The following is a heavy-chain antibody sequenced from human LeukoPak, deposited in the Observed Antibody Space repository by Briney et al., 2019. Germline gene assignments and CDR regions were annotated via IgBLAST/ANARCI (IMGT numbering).Heavy chain of an antibody. Sequence: GGPLRLSCAASGFTFSSYAMSWVRQAPGKGLEWVSAISGSGGSTYYADSVKGRFTISRDNSKNTLYLQMNSLRAEDTAVYYCAKPDSSGYRLRYFDYWGQGTLVTVSS. CDR1: GFTFSSYA. D-gene: IGHD3-22*01. CDR2: ISGSGGST. J-gene: IGHJ4*02. CDR3: AKPDSSGYRLRYFDY. V-gene: IGHV3-23*01.